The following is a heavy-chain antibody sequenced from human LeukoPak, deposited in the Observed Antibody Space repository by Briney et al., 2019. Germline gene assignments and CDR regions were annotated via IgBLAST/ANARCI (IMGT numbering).Heavy chain of an antibody. CDR2: INPNSGGT. V-gene: IGHV1-2*02. CDR3: ARGRSSGYSYGNSQYYFDY. D-gene: IGHD5-18*01. Sequence: ASVKVSCKASGYSFTAYYMHWVRQAPGQGLEWMGWINPNSGGTNYAQKFQGRVTITRNTSISTAYMELSSLRSEDTAVYYCARGRSSGYSYGNSQYYFDYWGQGTLVTVSS. CDR1: GYSFTAYY. J-gene: IGHJ4*02.